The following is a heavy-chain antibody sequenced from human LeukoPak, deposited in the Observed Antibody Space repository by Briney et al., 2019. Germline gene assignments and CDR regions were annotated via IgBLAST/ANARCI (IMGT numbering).Heavy chain of an antibody. J-gene: IGHJ5*02. V-gene: IGHV4-34*01. CDR1: GGVFSGFY. D-gene: IGHD6-6*01. Sequence: SETPFLTRAVYGGVFSGFYWSWVPQPPRKGAEWIGEINHSGSTNYNPSLKSRVTISVDTSKNQFSLKLSSVTAADTAVYYCAQLEYSSSTPWGQGTLVTVSS. CDR3: AQLEYSSSTP. CDR2: INHSGST.